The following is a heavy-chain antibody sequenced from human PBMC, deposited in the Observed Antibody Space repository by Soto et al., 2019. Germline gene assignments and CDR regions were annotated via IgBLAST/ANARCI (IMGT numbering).Heavy chain of an antibody. CDR3: ARMNYYDSSGYRTGYFDY. J-gene: IGHJ4*02. CDR1: GGTFSSYT. Sequence: GASVKVSCKASGGTFSSYTISWVRQAPGQGLEWMGRIIPILGIANYAQKFQGRVTITADKSTSTAYMELSSLRSEDTAVYYCARMNYYDSSGYRTGYFDYWGQGTLVTVSS. CDR2: IIPILGIA. V-gene: IGHV1-69*02. D-gene: IGHD3-22*01.